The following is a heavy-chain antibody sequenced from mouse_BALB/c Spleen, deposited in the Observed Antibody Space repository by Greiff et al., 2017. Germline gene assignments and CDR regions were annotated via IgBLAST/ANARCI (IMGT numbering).Heavy chain of an antibody. CDR1: GFTFTDYY. V-gene: IGHV7-3*02. CDR3: ARDKRYGPMDY. J-gene: IGHJ4*01. CDR2: IRNKANGYTT. Sequence: EVMLVESGGGLVQPGGSLRLSCATSGFTFTDYYMSWVRQPPGKALEWLGFIRNKANGYTTEYSASVKGRFTISRDNSQSILYLQMNTLRAEDSATYYCARDKRYGPMDYWGQGTSVTVSS. D-gene: IGHD1-1*01.